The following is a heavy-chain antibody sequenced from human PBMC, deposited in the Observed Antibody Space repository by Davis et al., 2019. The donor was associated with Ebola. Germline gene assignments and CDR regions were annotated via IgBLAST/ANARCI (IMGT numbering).Heavy chain of an antibody. V-gene: IGHV3-73*01. CDR3: TQTVGAIDY. Sequence: GESLKISCAASGFTFSSYSMNWVRQAPGKGLEWVGRIRSKANSYATAYAASVKGRVTISRDDSKNTAYLQMNSLKTEDTAVYYCTQTVGAIDYWGQGTLVTVSS. D-gene: IGHD1-26*01. CDR1: GFTFSSYS. CDR2: IRSKANSYAT. J-gene: IGHJ4*02.